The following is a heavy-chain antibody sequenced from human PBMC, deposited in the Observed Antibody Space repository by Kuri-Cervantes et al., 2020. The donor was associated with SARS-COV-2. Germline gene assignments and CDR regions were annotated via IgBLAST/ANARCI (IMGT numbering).Heavy chain of an antibody. Sequence: GSLRLSCAVSGGSISSSNWWSWVRQTPEKGLEWIGQINHGGSTSYNPSLKSRVTISVDTSKKQFSLKLTSVTVADTAVYYCARGSPGYWGQGTLVTVSS. CDR1: GGSISSSNW. CDR2: INHGGST. J-gene: IGHJ4*02. V-gene: IGHV4-4*02. CDR3: ARGSPGY.